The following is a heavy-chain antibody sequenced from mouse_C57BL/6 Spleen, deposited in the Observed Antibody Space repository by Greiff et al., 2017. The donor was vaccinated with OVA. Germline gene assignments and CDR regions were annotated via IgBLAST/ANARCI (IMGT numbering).Heavy chain of an antibody. Sequence: EVQRVESEGGLVQPGSSMKLSCTASGFTFSDYYMAWVRQVPEKGLEWVANINYDGSSTYYLDSLKSRFIISRDNAKNILYLQMSSLKSEDTATYYCARHYDYGMDYWGQGTSVTVSS. CDR1: GFTFSDYY. D-gene: IGHD2-4*01. J-gene: IGHJ4*01. V-gene: IGHV5-16*01. CDR3: ARHYDYGMDY. CDR2: INYDGSST.